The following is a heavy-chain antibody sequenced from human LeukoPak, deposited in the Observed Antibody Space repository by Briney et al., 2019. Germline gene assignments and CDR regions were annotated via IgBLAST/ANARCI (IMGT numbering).Heavy chain of an antibody. CDR2: ISSSGSKK. CDR1: GFTFSSYE. J-gene: IGHJ4*02. D-gene: IGHD3-22*01. CDR3: ARDRARVTGSGYYDY. V-gene: IGHV3-48*03. Sequence: GGSLRLSCAAPGFTFSSYEMNWGRQAPGKGLEWGSYISSSGSKKYSAASVKGRFTISRDNAKNSLYLQMNSLRAEDTAVYYCARDRARVTGSGYYDYWGQGTLVTVSS.